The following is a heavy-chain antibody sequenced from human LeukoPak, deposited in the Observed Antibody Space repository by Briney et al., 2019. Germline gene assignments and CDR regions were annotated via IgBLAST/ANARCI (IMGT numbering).Heavy chain of an antibody. V-gene: IGHV1-18*01. CDR2: ISAYNGNT. Sequence: GASVKVSCKASGYTFTSYGISWVRQAPGQGLEWMVWISAYNGNTNYAQKLQGRVTMTTDTSTSTAYMELRSLRSDDTAVYYCARGEENYYDSSAKEYWGQGTLVTVSS. J-gene: IGHJ4*02. CDR1: GYTFTSYG. CDR3: ARGEENYYDSSAKEY. D-gene: IGHD3-22*01.